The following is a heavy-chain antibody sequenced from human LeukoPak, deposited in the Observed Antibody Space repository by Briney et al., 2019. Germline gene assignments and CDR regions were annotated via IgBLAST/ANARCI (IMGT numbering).Heavy chain of an antibody. CDR3: ARALVNPTLDS. CDR2: INPDGGNT. D-gene: IGHD3-10*01. V-gene: IGHV1-46*01. J-gene: IGHJ5*01. Sequence: ASVKVSCKASGYTFITYYMHWVRQAPGQGLEWVGQINPDGGNTRYAQRFPGRVILSTDMSKSTVYMEVSSLRSDDTAVYYCARALVNPTLDSWGQGPLVTVSS. CDR1: GYTFITYY.